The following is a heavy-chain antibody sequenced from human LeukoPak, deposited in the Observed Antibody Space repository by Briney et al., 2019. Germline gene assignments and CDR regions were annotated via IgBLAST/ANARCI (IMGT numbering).Heavy chain of an antibody. J-gene: IGHJ5*02. CDR1: GFTFSSYA. CDR3: AKNYDFWSGYNWFDP. D-gene: IGHD3-3*01. CDR2: ISGSGGST. V-gene: IGHV3-23*01. Sequence: GGSLRLSCAASGFTFSSYAMSWVRQAPGKGLEWVSAISGSGGSTYYADSVKGRFTISRDNSKNTLYLQMNSLRAEDTAVYYCAKNYDFWSGYNWFDPWGQGTLVTVSS.